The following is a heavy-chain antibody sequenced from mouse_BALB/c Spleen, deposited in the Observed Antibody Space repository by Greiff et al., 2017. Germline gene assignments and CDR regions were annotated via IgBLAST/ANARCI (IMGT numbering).Heavy chain of an antibody. D-gene: IGHD2-2*01. CDR1: GYAFSSYW. J-gene: IGHJ4*01. CDR3: ATYGYDEDYYAMDY. Sequence: QVQLKQSGAELVRPGSSVKISCKASGYAFSSYWMNWVKQRPGQGLEWIGQIYPGDGDTNYNGKFKGKATLTADKSSSTAYMQLSSLTSEDSAVYFCATYGYDEDYYAMDYWGQGTSVTVSS. CDR2: IYPGDGDT. V-gene: IGHV1-80*01.